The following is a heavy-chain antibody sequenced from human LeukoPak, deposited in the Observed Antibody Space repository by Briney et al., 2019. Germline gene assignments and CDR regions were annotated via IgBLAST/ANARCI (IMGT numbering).Heavy chain of an antibody. J-gene: IGHJ4*02. V-gene: IGHV3-7*01. CDR3: ARYWGYSSSHPY. Sequence: GGSLRLSCAASGFTFSSYAMSWVRQAPGKGLEWVANIKQDGSEKYYVDSVKGRFTISRDNAKNSLYLQMNSLRAEDTAVYYCARYWGYSSSHPYWGQGTLVTVSS. CDR1: GFTFSSYA. CDR2: IKQDGSEK. D-gene: IGHD6-13*01.